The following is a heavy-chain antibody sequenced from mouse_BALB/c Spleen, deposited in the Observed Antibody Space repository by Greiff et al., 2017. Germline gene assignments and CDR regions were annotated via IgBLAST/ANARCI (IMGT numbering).Heavy chain of an antibody. CDR2: IYPYNGGT. D-gene: IGHD2-1*01. J-gene: IGHJ4*01. V-gene: IGHV1S29*02. CDR3: ARLGNPYAMDY. CDR1: GYTFTDYN. Sequence: EVQLQQSGPELVKPGASVKISCKASGYTFTDYNMHWVKQSPGKSLEWIGYIYPYNGGTGYNQKFKSKATLTVDNSSSTAYMELRSLTSEDSAVYYCARLGNPYAMDYWGQGTSVTVSS.